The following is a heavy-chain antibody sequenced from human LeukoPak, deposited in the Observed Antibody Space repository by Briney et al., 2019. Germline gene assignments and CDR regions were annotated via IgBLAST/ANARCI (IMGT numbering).Heavy chain of an antibody. V-gene: IGHV1-69*05. CDR3: ARSGYYDSSEHAFDI. D-gene: IGHD3-22*01. CDR2: IIPIFGTA. J-gene: IGHJ3*02. CDR1: GGTFSSYA. Sequence: ASVNVSCPASGGTFSSYAISWVRPAPGQGLEWMGGIIPIFGTANYAQKFQGRVTITTDESTSTAYMELSSLRSEDTAVYYCARSGYYDSSEHAFDIWGQGTMVTVSS.